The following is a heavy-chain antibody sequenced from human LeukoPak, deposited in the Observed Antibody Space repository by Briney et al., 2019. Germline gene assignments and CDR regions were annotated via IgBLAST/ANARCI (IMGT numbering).Heavy chain of an antibody. V-gene: IGHV3-30*02. Sequence: GGSLRLSCAASGFTFSDYCMHWVRQAPGKGLEWVTFIRSDGINKYYSDSVKGRFTIPRDNSKNTLYLHMNSRRPEDTAIYYCAKGSAWSRGYFDYWGQGTLVTVSS. CDR2: IRSDGINK. D-gene: IGHD6-19*01. CDR1: GFTFSDYC. J-gene: IGHJ4*02. CDR3: AKGSAWSRGYFDY.